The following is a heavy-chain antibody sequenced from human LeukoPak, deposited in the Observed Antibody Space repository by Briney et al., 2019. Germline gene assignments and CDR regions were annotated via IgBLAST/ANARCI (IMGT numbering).Heavy chain of an antibody. CDR1: GFTFSSYW. Sequence: PGGSLRLSCAASGFTFSSYWMHWVRQAPGKGLEWVSGISWNSGSIGYADSVKGRFTISRDNAKNSLYLQMNSLRAEDTALYYCATNAGDYGVWDFDYWGQGTLVTVSS. J-gene: IGHJ4*02. D-gene: IGHD4-17*01. CDR3: ATNAGDYGVWDFDY. CDR2: ISWNSGSI. V-gene: IGHV3-9*01.